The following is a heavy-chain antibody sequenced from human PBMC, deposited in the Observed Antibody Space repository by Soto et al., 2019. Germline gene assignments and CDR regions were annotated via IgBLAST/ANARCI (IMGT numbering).Heavy chain of an antibody. J-gene: IGHJ4*02. CDR1: SGSVSSGNYY. D-gene: IGHD3-16*01. V-gene: IGHV4-61*01. Sequence: PSETLSLTCTVSSGSVSSGNYYWSWIRQPPGKGLEWIAYIYYTGSTNYNSSLKSRVTISSDASKNQFSLKLSSVTAADTAVYYCARGGSMTGPFDYWGQGTLVTVSS. CDR3: ARGGSMTGPFDY. CDR2: IYYTGST.